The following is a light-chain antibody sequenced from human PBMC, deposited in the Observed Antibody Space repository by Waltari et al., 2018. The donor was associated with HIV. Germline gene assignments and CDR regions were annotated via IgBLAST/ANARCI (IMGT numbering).Light chain of an antibody. CDR3: SSYTGSTVI. J-gene: IGLJ2*01. V-gene: IGLV2-8*01. CDR1: SPAVGAYNY. Sequence: QSALTQPPSASGSPGQPVTTPCTGTSPAVGAYNYVSWYQQHSGEAPNLIIYEVTKRPSGVPDRFSGSKSGNTASLTVSGLQAEDEADFYCSSYTGSTVIFGGGTKLTVL. CDR2: EVT.